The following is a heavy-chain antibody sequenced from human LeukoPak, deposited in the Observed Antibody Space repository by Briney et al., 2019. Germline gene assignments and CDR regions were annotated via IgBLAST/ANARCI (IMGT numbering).Heavy chain of an antibody. D-gene: IGHD2-2*01. V-gene: IGHV3-23*01. CDR1: EFTFSNYA. J-gene: IGHJ4*02. CDR2: ISGSGGGT. CDR3: ARVVGYCSSTSCPGDY. Sequence: GGSLRLSCVGSEFTFSNYAMSWVRQAPGRGLEWVSSISGSGGGTYYADSVKGRFTISRDNAKNSLYLQMNSLRAEDTAVYYCARVVGYCSSTSCPGDYWGQGTLVTVSS.